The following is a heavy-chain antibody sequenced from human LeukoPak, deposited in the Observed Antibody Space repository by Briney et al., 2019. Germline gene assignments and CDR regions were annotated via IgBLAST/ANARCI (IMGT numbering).Heavy chain of an antibody. CDR1: GGSFSGYY. J-gene: IGHJ4*02. V-gene: IGHV4-34*01. CDR3: ARDPGNSYGSDY. CDR2: INHSGST. D-gene: IGHD5-18*01. Sequence: KTSETLSLTCAVYGGSFSGYYWSWIRQPPGKGLEWIGEINHSGSTNYNPPLKSRITISVDTSKNQFSLKLSSVTAADTAVYYCARDPGNSYGSDYWGQGTLATVSS.